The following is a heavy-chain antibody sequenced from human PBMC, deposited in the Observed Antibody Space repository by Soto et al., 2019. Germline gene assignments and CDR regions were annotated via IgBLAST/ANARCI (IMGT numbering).Heavy chain of an antibody. Sequence: QVQLVQSGAEVKKPGASVKVSCKASGYSFTAYYMHWVRQAPGQGLEWMGWINPTSGDTNYAQKFQGRVTMTRDTSISTAYMELSRLTSDDTAVYFCAGYNWKQRPVWLDPWGQGTLVTVSS. CDR2: INPTSGDT. CDR3: AGYNWKQRPVWLDP. D-gene: IGHD1-20*01. CDR1: GYSFTAYY. J-gene: IGHJ5*02. V-gene: IGHV1-2*02.